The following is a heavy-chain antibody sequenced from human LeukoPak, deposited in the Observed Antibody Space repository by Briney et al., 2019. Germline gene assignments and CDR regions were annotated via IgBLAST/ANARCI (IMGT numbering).Heavy chain of an antibody. D-gene: IGHD3-10*01. CDR2: VSWNSDSI. Sequence: GGSLRLSCAASGFTFDDFAMHWVRQAPGKGLEWVSGVSWNSDSIGYADSVKGRFTISRDNAKNSLYLQMNSLRAEDTAFYYCAKDIFTLLRGAFDIWGQGTMVTVSS. V-gene: IGHV3-9*01. CDR1: GFTFDDFA. CDR3: AKDIFTLLRGAFDI. J-gene: IGHJ3*02.